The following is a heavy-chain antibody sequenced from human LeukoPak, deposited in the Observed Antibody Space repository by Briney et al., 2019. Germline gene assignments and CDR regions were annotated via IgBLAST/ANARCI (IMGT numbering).Heavy chain of an antibody. CDR3: AKDPSPYCGGDCYFDC. V-gene: IGHV3-33*06. CDR2: IWYDGSHT. CDR1: GFTFSDYG. Sequence: GGSLRLSCEGSGFTFSDYGLHWVRQAPGRGLEWVALIWYDGSHTYYADSVKGRFTISRDNSKNTLYLQMNSLRVEDTAIYYCAKDPSPYCGGDCYFDCWGQGTLVTVSS. J-gene: IGHJ4*02. D-gene: IGHD2-21*02.